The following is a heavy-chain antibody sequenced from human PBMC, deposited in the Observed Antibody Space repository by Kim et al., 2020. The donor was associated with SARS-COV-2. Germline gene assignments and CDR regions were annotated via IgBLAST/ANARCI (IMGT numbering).Heavy chain of an antibody. J-gene: IGHJ4*02. D-gene: IGHD3-10*01. CDR1: GFTFSSYE. V-gene: IGHV3-48*03. CDR2: ISSSGSTI. Sequence: LSLTCAASGFTFSSYEMNWVRQAPGKGLEWVSYISSSGSTIYYADSVKGRFTISRDNAKNSLYLQMNSLRAEDTAVYYCARDLRGDGYNSLADYWGQGTLVTVSS. CDR3: ARDLRGDGYNSLADY.